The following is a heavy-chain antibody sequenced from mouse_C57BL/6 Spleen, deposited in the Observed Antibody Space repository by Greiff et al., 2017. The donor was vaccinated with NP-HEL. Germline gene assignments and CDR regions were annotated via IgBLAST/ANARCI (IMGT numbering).Heavy chain of an antibody. V-gene: IGHV1-9*01. Sequence: QVQLQQSGAELMKPGASVKLSCKATGYTFTGYWIEWVKQRPGHGLEWIGETLPGSGSTNYNEKFKGKATFTADTSSNTAYMQLSSLTTEDSAIYYCARSRLITTVVATEGFAYWGQGTLVTVSA. CDR1: GYTFTGYW. CDR3: ARSRLITTVVATEGFAY. J-gene: IGHJ3*01. D-gene: IGHD1-1*01. CDR2: TLPGSGST.